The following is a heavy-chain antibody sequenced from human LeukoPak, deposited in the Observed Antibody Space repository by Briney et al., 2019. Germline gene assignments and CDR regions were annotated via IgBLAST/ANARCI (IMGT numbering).Heavy chain of an antibody. CDR3: AKDQSYYNWFDP. V-gene: IGHV3-23*01. J-gene: IGHJ5*02. CDR2: IDADGAGT. D-gene: IGHD3-10*01. CDR1: GFTFSSYA. Sequence: GGSLRLSCAASGFTFSSYAMTWVREAPGKGLEWVSSIDADGAGTFYADSVKGRFSISRDNAKNTLGLQMHSLTAEDTAVYYCAKDQSYYNWFDPWGQGTLVTVSS.